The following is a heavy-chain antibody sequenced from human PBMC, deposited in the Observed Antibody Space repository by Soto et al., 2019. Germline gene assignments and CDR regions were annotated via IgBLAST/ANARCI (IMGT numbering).Heavy chain of an antibody. V-gene: IGHV3-33*01. Sequence: QVQLVESGGGVVQPGRSLKLSCAASGFTLSTYDIHWVRQAPGKGLEWVAVIWYDGSNKYYADSVKGRFTISRDNSMKKVYLQMNGLSAEDRAVYYCVRDALVRGVHPPDYWGQGTLVTVSS. J-gene: IGHJ4*02. D-gene: IGHD3-10*01. CDR1: GFTLSTYD. CDR3: VRDALVRGVHPPDY. CDR2: IWYDGSNK.